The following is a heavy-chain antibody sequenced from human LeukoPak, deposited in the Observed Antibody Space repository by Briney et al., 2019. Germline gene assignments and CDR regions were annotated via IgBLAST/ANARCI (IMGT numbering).Heavy chain of an antibody. CDR3: ARAEDIVVVPAAAFDI. V-gene: IGHV4-38-2*01. CDR1: GYSISSGYY. D-gene: IGHD2-2*01. CDR2: IYHSGST. J-gene: IGHJ3*02. Sequence: SETLSLTCAVCGYSISSGYYWGWIRQPPGKGLEWIGSIYHSGSTYYNPSLKSRVTISVDTSKNQFSLKLSSVTAADTAVYYCARAEDIVVVPAAAFDIWGQGTMVTVSS.